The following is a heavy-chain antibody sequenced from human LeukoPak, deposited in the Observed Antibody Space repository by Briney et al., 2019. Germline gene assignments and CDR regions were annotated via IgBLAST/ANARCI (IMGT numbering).Heavy chain of an antibody. CDR1: GYTFTSYD. Sequence: ASVKVSCKASGYTFTSYDINWVQQATGQGLEWMGWMNPNSGNTGYAQKFQGRVTMTRNTSISTAYMELISLRSEDTAVYYCARQIYDFWSGYSYTNSFDYWGQGTLVTVSS. D-gene: IGHD3-3*01. CDR3: ARQIYDFWSGYSYTNSFDY. J-gene: IGHJ4*02. V-gene: IGHV1-8*01. CDR2: MNPNSGNT.